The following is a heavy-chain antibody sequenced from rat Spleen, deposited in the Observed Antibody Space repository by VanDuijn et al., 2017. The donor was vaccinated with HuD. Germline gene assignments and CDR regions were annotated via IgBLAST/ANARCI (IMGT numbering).Heavy chain of an antibody. V-gene: IGHV5-58*01. CDR1: GFTFSRYW. CDR2: VSSDGVNT. Sequence: EVQLVETGGGLVQPGKSLKLSCVASGFTFSRYWMYWVRQAPGKGLEWVSSVSSDGVNTYYPDSIKGRFTISRDNAKSTQYLQMDSLRSEDTATYYCATLYNNYFDYWGQGVMVTVSS. J-gene: IGHJ2*01. D-gene: IGHD1-10*01. CDR3: ATLYNNYFDY.